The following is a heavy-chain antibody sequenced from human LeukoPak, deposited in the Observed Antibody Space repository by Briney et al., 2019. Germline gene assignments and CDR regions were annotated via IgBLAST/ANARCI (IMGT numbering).Heavy chain of an antibody. V-gene: IGHV4-39*07. J-gene: IGHJ5*02. CDR2: IYYSGST. CDR3: ARVSTISGSLQFDP. Sequence: PSETLSLTCTVSGGSISSSSYYWGWIRQPPGKGLEWIGSIYYSGSTYYNPSLKSRVTISVDTSKNQFSLKLSSVTAADTAVYYCARVSTISGSLQFDPWGQGTLVTVSS. D-gene: IGHD3-10*01. CDR1: GGSISSSSYY.